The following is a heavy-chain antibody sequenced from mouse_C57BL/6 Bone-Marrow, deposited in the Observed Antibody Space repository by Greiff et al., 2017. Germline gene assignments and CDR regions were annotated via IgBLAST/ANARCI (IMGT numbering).Heavy chain of an antibody. V-gene: IGHV1-59*01. CDR2: IDPSDSYT. D-gene: IGHD2-1*01. J-gene: IGHJ1*03. Sequence: QVQLQQPGAELVRPGTSVKLSCKASGYTFTSYWMHWVKQRPGQGLEWIGVIDPSDSYTNYNQKFKGKATLTVDTSSSTAYMQLSSLTSEDSAVYYCARGGIYYGNYWYFDVWGTGTTGTVSS. CDR1: GYTFTSYW. CDR3: ARGGIYYGNYWYFDV.